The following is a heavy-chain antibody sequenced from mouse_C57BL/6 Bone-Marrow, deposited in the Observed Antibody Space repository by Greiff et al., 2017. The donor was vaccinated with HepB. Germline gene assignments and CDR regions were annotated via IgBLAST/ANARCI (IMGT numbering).Heavy chain of an antibody. J-gene: IGHJ1*03. CDR1: GYPFTSYW. Sequence: QVQLQQPGAELVKPGASVKMSCKASGYPFTSYWITWVKQRPGQGLEWIGDIYPGSGSTNYNEKFKSKATLTVDTSSSTAYMQLSSLTSEDSAVYYCARGSFDYYGSSPYWYFDVWGTGTTVTVSS. CDR2: IYPGSGST. D-gene: IGHD1-1*01. V-gene: IGHV1-55*01. CDR3: ARGSFDYYGSSPYWYFDV.